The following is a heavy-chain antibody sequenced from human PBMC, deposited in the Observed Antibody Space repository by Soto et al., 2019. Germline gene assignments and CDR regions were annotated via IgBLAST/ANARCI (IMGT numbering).Heavy chain of an antibody. J-gene: IGHJ5*02. D-gene: IGHD3-3*01. CDR2: IYYSGST. Sequence: QVQLQESGPGLVKPSETLSLTCTVSGGSISSYYWSWIRQPPGKGLEWIGYIYYSGSTNYNPSLKSRVTTSVDTSKNQFSLKLSSVTAADTAVYYCARGPRITIFGVSGWFDPWGQGTLVTVSS. V-gene: IGHV4-59*08. CDR1: GGSISSYY. CDR3: ARGPRITIFGVSGWFDP.